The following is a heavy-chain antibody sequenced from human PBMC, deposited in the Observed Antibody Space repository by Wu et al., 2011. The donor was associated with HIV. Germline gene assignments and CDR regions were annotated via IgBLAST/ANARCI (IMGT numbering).Heavy chain of an antibody. CDR1: GYTYTTYG. Sequence: QVQLVQSGAEVKKPGASVKVSCKASGYTYTTYGVSWVRQAPGQGLEWMGWISTYNGNTNYVLNLQGRVTLTTDTSTNTAYMELRSLRSDDTAVYYCARDESGTLLLYGMDVWGQGTTVTVSS. V-gene: IGHV1-18*01. J-gene: IGHJ6*02. D-gene: IGHD1-26*01. CDR2: ISTYNGNT. CDR3: ARDESGTLLLYGMDV.